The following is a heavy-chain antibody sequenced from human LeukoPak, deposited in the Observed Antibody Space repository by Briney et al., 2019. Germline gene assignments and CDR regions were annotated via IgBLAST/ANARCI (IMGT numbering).Heavy chain of an antibody. D-gene: IGHD2-8*01. CDR1: GGTFSDYA. J-gene: IGHJ6*04. CDR2: YIPVLGTA. CDR3: AGIPVFGVVLHQEPV. V-gene: IGHV1-69*10. Sequence: SVKVSCKASGGTFSDYALNWVRQAPGQGLEWMGGYIPVLGTANSTQNFQDRVSITADISTHRVYMELSRLKSEDTAVYFCAGIPVFGVVLHQEPVWGKGTTVTVSS.